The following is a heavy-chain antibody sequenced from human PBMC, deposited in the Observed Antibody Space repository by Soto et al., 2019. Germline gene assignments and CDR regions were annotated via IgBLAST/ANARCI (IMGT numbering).Heavy chain of an antibody. Sequence: QVQLQESGPGLVKPSQTLSLTCTVSGGSISSGDYYWSWIRQPPGKGLEWIGYLYYSGSTYYNQSLKSRVTISVDTSKNQFSLKLSSVTAADTAVYYCARVGGIVGATTHDYWGQGTLVTVSS. CDR1: GGSISSGDYY. J-gene: IGHJ4*02. V-gene: IGHV4-30-4*01. CDR3: ARVGGIVGATTHDY. CDR2: LYYSGST. D-gene: IGHD1-26*01.